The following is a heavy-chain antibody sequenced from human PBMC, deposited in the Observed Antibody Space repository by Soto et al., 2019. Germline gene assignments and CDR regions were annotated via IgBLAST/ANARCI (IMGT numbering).Heavy chain of an antibody. CDR3: AKEYEYSSSWERIDY. CDR1: GFTFSSYA. D-gene: IGHD6-13*01. Sequence: EVQLLESGGGLVQSGGSLRLSCAASGFTFSSYAMSWVRQAPGKGLEWVSAISGSGISTYYADSVKGRFTISRDNSKNTPYLQMNSLRAEDTAVYHCAKEYEYSSSWERIDYRGQGTLVTVSS. J-gene: IGHJ4*02. CDR2: ISGSGIST. V-gene: IGHV3-23*01.